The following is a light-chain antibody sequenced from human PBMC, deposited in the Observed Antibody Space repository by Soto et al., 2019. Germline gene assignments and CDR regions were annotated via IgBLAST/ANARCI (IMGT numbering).Light chain of an antibody. CDR1: RSDVGGYKY. CDR2: DVA. V-gene: IGLV2-11*01. Sequence: QSALTQPRSVSGSPGQSVTISCTGSRSDVGGYKYVSWYQQSPGKAPKLIIYDVAKRPSGVPGRFSGSKSGNTASLTISRLQAEDEADYYCCSYGGGRTPLGFGGGTKVTVL. J-gene: IGLJ2*01. CDR3: CSYGGGRTPLG.